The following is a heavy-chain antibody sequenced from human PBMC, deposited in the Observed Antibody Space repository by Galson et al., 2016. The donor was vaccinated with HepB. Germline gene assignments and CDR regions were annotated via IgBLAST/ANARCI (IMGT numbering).Heavy chain of an antibody. CDR3: ARDGGSGWSRLW. V-gene: IGHV1-3*04. CDR2: TNNANGNT. J-gene: IGHJ4*02. D-gene: IGHD6-19*01. Sequence: SVKVSCKASGYTFTSYAIHWVRQAPGQRLEWMGWTNNANGNTEYSQSFQGRVTFTRDASASTAYMELSSLRSEDTAVYYCARDGGSGWSRLWWGQGTLVAVSS. CDR1: GYTFTSYA.